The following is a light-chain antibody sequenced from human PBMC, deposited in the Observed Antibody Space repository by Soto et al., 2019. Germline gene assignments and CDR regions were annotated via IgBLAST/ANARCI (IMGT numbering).Light chain of an antibody. V-gene: IGLV2-11*01. Sequence: QSALTQPRSVSGSPGQSVTLSCTGTSSDVGGYHYVSWYQHHPGKAPKIIIYDVNKRPSGVPDRFSGSKSGNTASLTISGLDSEDEADYYCCSYAGSYTLVFGGGTKLTVL. CDR3: CSYAGSYTLV. CDR2: DVN. CDR1: SSDVGGYHY. J-gene: IGLJ2*01.